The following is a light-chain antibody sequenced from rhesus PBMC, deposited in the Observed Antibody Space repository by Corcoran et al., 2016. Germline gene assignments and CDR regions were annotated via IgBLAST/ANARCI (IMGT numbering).Light chain of an antibody. CDR2: VAS. V-gene: IGKV3-31*02. Sequence: EIVMTQSPATLSLSPGERATLSCRASQSVSSYLAWYQQKPGQAPRLLIYVASSRATDIPARFSGSGSVTDFTLTISSLEPEDFAVYYCQETSNLYSFGQGTKVEIK. J-gene: IGKJ2*01. CDR1: QSVSSY. CDR3: QETSNLYS.